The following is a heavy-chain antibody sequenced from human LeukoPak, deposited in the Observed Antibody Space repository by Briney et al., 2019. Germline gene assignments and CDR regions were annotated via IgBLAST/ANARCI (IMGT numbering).Heavy chain of an antibody. Sequence: PGGSLRLSCAASGFTFSSNAMSWVRQAPGKGLEWVSAVSGSGGSTYYADSVKGRFTISRDNAKNSLYLQMNSLRAEDTAVYYCARDGHCSGGACNFDYWGQGTLVTVSS. CDR1: GFTFSSNA. D-gene: IGHD2-8*02. CDR2: VSGSGGST. CDR3: ARDGHCSGGACNFDY. J-gene: IGHJ4*02. V-gene: IGHV3-23*01.